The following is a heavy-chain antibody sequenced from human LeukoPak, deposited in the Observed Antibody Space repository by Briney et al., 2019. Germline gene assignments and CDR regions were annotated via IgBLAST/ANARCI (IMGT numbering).Heavy chain of an antibody. Sequence: GGSLRLSCAASGFIVSSNYMSWVRQAPGKGLEWVSVIYSGGSTYYADSVKGRFTISRDNSKNTLYLQMNSLRAEDTAVYYCARERVGAPLFDYWGQGTLVTVSS. CDR1: GFIVSSNY. D-gene: IGHD1-26*01. CDR3: ARERVGAPLFDY. J-gene: IGHJ4*02. CDR2: IYSGGST. V-gene: IGHV3-53*01.